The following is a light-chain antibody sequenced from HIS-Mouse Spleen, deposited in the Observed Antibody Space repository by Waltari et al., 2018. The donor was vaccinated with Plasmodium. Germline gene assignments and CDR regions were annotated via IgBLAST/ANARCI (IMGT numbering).Light chain of an antibody. J-gene: IGLJ2*01. Sequence: SYELTQPPSVSVSPAQTASLTSSGANLGDKYACWYQQKPGQSPVLVIYQDSKRPSGIPERFSGSNSGNTATLTISGTQAMDEADYYCQAWDSSTAWVFGGGTKLTVL. CDR2: QDS. V-gene: IGLV3-1*01. CDR3: QAWDSSTAWV. CDR1: NLGDKY.